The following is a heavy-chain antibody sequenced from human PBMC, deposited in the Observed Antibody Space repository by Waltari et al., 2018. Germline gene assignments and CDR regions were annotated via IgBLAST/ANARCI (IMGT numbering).Heavy chain of an antibody. Sequence: QVQLQESGPGLVTPSETLSLTCTVSGGSISSYYWSWIRQPPGKGLEWIGYSYYSGSTNYNPSLKSRVTISVDTSKNQFSLKLSSVTAADTAVYYCARDRSSSSWTWGAFDYWGQGTLVTVSS. CDR1: GGSISSYY. CDR3: ARDRSSSSWTWGAFDY. J-gene: IGHJ4*02. V-gene: IGHV4-59*01. CDR2: SYYSGST. D-gene: IGHD6-13*01.